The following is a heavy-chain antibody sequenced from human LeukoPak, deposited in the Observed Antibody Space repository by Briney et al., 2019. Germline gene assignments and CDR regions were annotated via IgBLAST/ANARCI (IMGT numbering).Heavy chain of an antibody. V-gene: IGHV3-66*01. J-gene: IGHJ3*02. CDR1: GFTFSSYA. CDR2: IYSGGST. Sequence: PGGSLRLSCAASGFTFSSYAMSWVRQAPGKGLEWVSVIYSGGSTYYADSVKGRFTISRDNSKNTLYLQMNSLRAEDTAVYYCARAANYGSGSYDPGDDAFDIWGQGTMVTVSS. CDR3: ARAANYGSGSYDPGDDAFDI. D-gene: IGHD3-10*01.